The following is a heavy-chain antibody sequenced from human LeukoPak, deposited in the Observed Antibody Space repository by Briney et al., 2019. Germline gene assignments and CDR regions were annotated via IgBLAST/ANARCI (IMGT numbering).Heavy chain of an antibody. CDR3: ARGYLPPPYYDSSGHDNWFDP. CDR2: IIPIFGTA. D-gene: IGHD3-22*01. J-gene: IGHJ5*02. V-gene: IGHV1-69*06. CDR1: EYTFTSYA. Sequence: ASVKVSCKASEYTFTSYAMNWVRQAPGQGLEWMGGIIPIFGTANYAQKFQGRVTITADKSTSTAYMELSSLRSEDTAVYYCARGYLPPPYYDSSGHDNWFDPWGQGTLVTVSS.